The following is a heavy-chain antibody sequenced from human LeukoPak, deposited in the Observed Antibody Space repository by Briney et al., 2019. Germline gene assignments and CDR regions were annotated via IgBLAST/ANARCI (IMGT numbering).Heavy chain of an antibody. V-gene: IGHV3-33*01. D-gene: IGHD3-22*01. J-gene: IGHJ4*02. CDR1: GFTFSSYG. Sequence: GGSLRLSCAASGFTFSSYGMHWVRQAPGKGLEWVAVIWYDGSNKYYADSVKGRFTISRDNSKNTLYLQMNSLRAEDTAVYYCARDGMGPYDISGYYYMPEDYWGQGTLVTVSS. CDR2: IWYDGSNK. CDR3: ARDGMGPYDISGYYYMPEDY.